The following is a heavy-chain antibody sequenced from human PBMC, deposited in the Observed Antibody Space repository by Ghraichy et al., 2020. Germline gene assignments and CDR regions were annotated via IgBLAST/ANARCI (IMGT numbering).Heavy chain of an antibody. CDR1: GGTFSSYA. J-gene: IGHJ3*02. CDR3: ARDDPITRGAFDI. D-gene: IGHD3-10*01. CDR2: IIPILGIA. Sequence: SVKVSCKASGGTFSSYAISWVRQAPGQGLEWMGRIIPILGIANYAQKFQGRVTITADKSTSTAYMELSSLRSEDTAVYYCARDDPITRGAFDIWGQGTMVTVSS. V-gene: IGHV1-69*04.